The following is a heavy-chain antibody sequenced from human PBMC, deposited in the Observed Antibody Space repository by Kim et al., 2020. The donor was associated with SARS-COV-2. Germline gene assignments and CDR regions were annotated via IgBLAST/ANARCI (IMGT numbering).Heavy chain of an antibody. CDR2: T. D-gene: IGHD5-18*01. Sequence: TNYNPSLKSRVTISVDTSKNQFSLKLSSVTAADTAVYYCARGYSYGSSDYWGQGTLVTVSS. J-gene: IGHJ4*02. CDR3: ARGYSYGSSDY. V-gene: IGHV4-59*09.